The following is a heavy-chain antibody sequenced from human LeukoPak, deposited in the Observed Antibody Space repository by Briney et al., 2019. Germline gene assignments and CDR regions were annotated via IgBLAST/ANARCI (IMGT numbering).Heavy chain of an antibody. J-gene: IGHJ4*02. D-gene: IGHD3-3*01. CDR2: ISSSSSYR. Sequence: GGSLRLSCAASGFTFSSYNMNWVRQAPGKGLEWVSSISSSSSYRYYADSVKGRFTISRDNAKNSLYLQMNSLRGEDTAVYCCARDVTISPRVYWGQGTLVTVSS. CDR3: ARDVTISPRVY. V-gene: IGHV3-21*01. CDR1: GFTFSSYN.